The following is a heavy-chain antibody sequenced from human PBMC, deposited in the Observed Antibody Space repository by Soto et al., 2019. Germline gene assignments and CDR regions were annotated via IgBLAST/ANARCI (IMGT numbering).Heavy chain of an antibody. CDR1: GFTFSAFA. V-gene: IGHV3-23*01. J-gene: IGHJ6*03. CDR3: AKLSGYDYYYYIDV. Sequence: EVQLLESGGGLEQPGGSLRLSCAASGFTFSAFAMNWVRQAPGKGLEWVSAITGSGGSTYYVDSVKGRFTISRDNSTNTLHLQMNSLRAEDWAVYYCAKLSGYDYYYYIDVWGKGTTVTVSS. CDR2: ITGSGGST. D-gene: IGHD1-26*01.